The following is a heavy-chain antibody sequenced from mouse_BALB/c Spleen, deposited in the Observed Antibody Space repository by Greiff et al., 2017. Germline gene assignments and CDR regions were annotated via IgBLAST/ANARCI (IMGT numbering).Heavy chain of an antibody. J-gene: IGHJ3*01. CDR3: ASSYYGSEGFAY. V-gene: IGHV14-3*02. Sequence: EVKLVESGAELVKPGASVKLSCTASGFNIKDTYMHWVKQRPEQGLEWIGRIDPANGNTKYDPKFQGKATITADTSSNTAYLQLSSLTSEDTAVYYCASSYYGSEGFAYWGQGTLVTVSA. CDR2: IDPANGNT. D-gene: IGHD1-1*01. CDR1: GFNIKDTY.